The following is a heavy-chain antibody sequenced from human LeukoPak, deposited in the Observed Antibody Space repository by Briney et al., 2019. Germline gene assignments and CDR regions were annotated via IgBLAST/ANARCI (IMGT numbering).Heavy chain of an antibody. CDR3: AELGITMIGGV. V-gene: IGHV3-7*01. CDR1: EFTFSSYW. J-gene: IGHJ6*04. CDR2: ISQDGSEK. D-gene: IGHD3-10*02. Sequence: GGSLRLSCAASEFTFSSYWMSWVRQAPGKGLKWVASISQDGSEKYYVDSVKGRFTISRDIAENSLYLQMNSLGAEDTAVYYCAELGITMIGGVWGKGTTVTISS.